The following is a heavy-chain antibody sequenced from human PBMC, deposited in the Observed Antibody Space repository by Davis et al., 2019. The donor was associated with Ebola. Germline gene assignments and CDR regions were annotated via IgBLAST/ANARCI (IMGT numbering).Heavy chain of an antibody. Sequence: GGSLRLSCAASGFTFSSYGMHWVRQAPGKGLEWVAVISYDGSNKYYADSVKGRFTISRDNSKNTLYQQMNSLRAEDTAVYYCARSRGGAKIGYYGMDVWGQGTTVTVSS. D-gene: IGHD3-16*01. J-gene: IGHJ6*02. V-gene: IGHV3-30*03. CDR1: GFTFSSYG. CDR3: ARSRGGAKIGYYGMDV. CDR2: ISYDGSNK.